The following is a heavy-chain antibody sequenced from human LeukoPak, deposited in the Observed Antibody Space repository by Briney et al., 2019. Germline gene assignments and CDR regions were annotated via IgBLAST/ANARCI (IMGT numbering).Heavy chain of an antibody. V-gene: IGHV3-13*01. CDR1: GFTFSSYD. Sequence: GGSLRLSCAASGFTFSSYDMHWVRQATGKGLEWVSAIGTVGDTYYPGSVKGRFTISRENAKNSLYLQMNSLRAEDTAVYYCAREGASDAFDIWGQGTMVTVSS. J-gene: IGHJ3*02. CDR3: AREGASDAFDI. CDR2: IGTVGDT.